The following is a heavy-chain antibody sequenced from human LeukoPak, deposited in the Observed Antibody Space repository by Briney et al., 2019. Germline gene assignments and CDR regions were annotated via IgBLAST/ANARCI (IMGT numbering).Heavy chain of an antibody. CDR3: ARALGMDDNWFDP. D-gene: IGHD6-13*01. V-gene: IGHV4-31*03. CDR2: IYYSGST. CDR1: GGSISSGGYY. Sequence: PSETLSLTCTVSGGSISSGGYYWSWLRRHPGKGLEWIGYIYYSGSTYYNPSLKSRVTISVDTSKNQFSLKLSSVTAADTAVYYCARALGMDDNWFDPWGQGTLVTVSS. J-gene: IGHJ5*02.